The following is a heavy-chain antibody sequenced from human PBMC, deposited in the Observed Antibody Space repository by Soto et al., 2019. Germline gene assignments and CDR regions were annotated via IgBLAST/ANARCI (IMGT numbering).Heavy chain of an antibody. CDR3: ARAGDYLGLIDY. CDR1: GFTFSDYY. V-gene: IGHV3-11*06. D-gene: IGHD4-17*01. J-gene: IGHJ4*02. CDR2: ISGSSSYT. Sequence: PGGSLRLSCAASGFTFSDYYMSWIRQAPGKGLEWVSYISGSSSYTNYADSVKGRFTISRDNARKSLYLHMNSLRAADTAVYYCARAGDYLGLIDYWGPGTLVTVSS.